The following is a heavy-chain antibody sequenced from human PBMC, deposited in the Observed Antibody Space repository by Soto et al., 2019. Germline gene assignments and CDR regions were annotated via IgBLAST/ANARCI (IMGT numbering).Heavy chain of an antibody. CDR1: DGSFSGHY. J-gene: IGHJ4*02. Sequence: SETLSLTCAVYDGSFSGHYCSWIRQPPGKGLEWIGEISHSGSTKYNPSLKSRVTISVDTSQNQFSLRLTSVTAADTAVYYCARHGDCYFDYWGQGTLVTVSS. CDR2: ISHSGST. D-gene: IGHD4-17*01. V-gene: IGHV4-34*01. CDR3: ARHGDCYFDY.